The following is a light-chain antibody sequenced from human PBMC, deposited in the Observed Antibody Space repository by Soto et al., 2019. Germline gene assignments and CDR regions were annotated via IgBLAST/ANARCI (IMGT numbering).Light chain of an antibody. CDR3: QQGYHTPLT. V-gene: IGKV1-39*01. CDR2: TAS. Sequence: DIQMTQSPSSLSASVGDRVTITCRASQNIDTYLNWYQQKPGRAPNLLIYTASSLQSGVPSRFSGSGSGTDFTLTISSLQPEDFATYFCQQGYHTPLTFGGETRVEI. CDR1: QNIDTY. J-gene: IGKJ4*01.